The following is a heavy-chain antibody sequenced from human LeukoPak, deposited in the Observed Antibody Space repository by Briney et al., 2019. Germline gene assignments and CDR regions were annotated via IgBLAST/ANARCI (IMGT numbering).Heavy chain of an antibody. V-gene: IGHV1-18*01. Sequence: ASVTVSCKASGYTFTSYGISWVRQAPGQGLEWMGWISAYNGNTNYAQKLQGRVTMTTDTSTSTAYMELRSLRSDDTAVYYCARDLKPYYDFWSGYYSWGQGTLVTVSS. CDR3: ARDLKPYYDFWSGYYS. D-gene: IGHD3-3*01. J-gene: IGHJ4*02. CDR1: GYTFTSYG. CDR2: ISAYNGNT.